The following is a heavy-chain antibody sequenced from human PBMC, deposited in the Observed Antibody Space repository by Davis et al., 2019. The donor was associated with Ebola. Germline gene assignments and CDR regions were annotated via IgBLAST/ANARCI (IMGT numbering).Heavy chain of an antibody. V-gene: IGHV3-30*03. D-gene: IGHD3-10*01. J-gene: IGHJ3*02. CDR3: AYLYGSGSYSI. CDR1: GFTFSSYG. Sequence: GESLKISCAASGFTFSSYGMHWVRQAPGPRLSFFAVISYDGSNKYYADSVKGRFTISRDNSKNTLYLQMNSLRAEDTAVYYCAYLYGSGSYSIWGQGTMVTVSS. CDR2: ISYDGSNK.